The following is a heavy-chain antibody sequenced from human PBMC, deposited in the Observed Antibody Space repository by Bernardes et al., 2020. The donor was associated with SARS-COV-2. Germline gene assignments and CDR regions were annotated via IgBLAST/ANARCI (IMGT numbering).Heavy chain of an antibody. D-gene: IGHD3-22*01. V-gene: IGHV3-21*01. CDR1: GFTFSDYS. Sequence: VGSLRLSCAASGFTFSDYSINWVRQAPGKGLEWVSSISSGSSHIDYADSVKGRFTISRDNAKNSSYLEMNSLRAEDTAVYYCARDLSSGWPDFFDYWGQGTLVTVSS. CDR2: ISSGSSHI. CDR3: ARDLSSGWPDFFDY. J-gene: IGHJ4*02.